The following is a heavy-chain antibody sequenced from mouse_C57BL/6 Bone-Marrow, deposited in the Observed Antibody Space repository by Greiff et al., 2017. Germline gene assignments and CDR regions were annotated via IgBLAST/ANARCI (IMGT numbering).Heavy chain of an antibody. V-gene: IGHV5-4*03. D-gene: IGHD2-3*01. CDR2: ISAGGSYT. Sequence: EVKLAESGGGLVKPGGSLKLSCAASGFTFSSYAMSWVRQTPGKRLEWVATISAGGSYTYYPDNVKGRFTISRDNAKNNLYLQMSHLKSEDTAMYYCARPCDGYYNYAMDYWGQGTSVTVAS. J-gene: IGHJ4*01. CDR3: ARPCDGYYNYAMDY. CDR1: GFTFSSYA.